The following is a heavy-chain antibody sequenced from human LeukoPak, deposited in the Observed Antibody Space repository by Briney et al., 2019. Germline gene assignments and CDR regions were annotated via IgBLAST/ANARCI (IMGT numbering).Heavy chain of an antibody. D-gene: IGHD3-22*01. Sequence: SETLSLTCTVSGYSISSGYYWGWIRQPPGKGLEWIGSIYHSGSTYYNPSLKSRVTISVDTSENQFSLKLSSVTAANTAVYYCARLRDVLSYYDSSGYYYFDYWGQGTLVTVSS. V-gene: IGHV4-38-2*02. CDR1: GYSISSGYY. CDR3: ARLRDVLSYYDSSGYYYFDY. CDR2: IYHSGST. J-gene: IGHJ4*02.